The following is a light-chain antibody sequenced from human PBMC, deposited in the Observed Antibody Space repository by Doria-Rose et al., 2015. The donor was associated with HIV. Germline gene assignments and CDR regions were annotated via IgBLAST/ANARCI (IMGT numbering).Light chain of an antibody. CDR3: QQYYDTPS. CDR1: QSLLYTSKNY. Sequence: IRVTQSPESLGMPLGDRATLNCKSNQSLLYTSKNYLAWYQQKPGQPPTLLIYWASTRQSGVPARFSGSGSGTDFTLTISSLEAEDVAVYYCQQYYDTPSFGPGTTVDIK. CDR2: WAS. J-gene: IGKJ3*01. V-gene: IGKV4-1*01.